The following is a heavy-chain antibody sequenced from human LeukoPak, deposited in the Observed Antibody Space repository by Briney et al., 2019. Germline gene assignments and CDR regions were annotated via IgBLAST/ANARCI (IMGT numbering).Heavy chain of an antibody. Sequence: GRSLRLSCAASGFTFDDYAMHWVRQAPGKGLEWVSSITGNGDSTYYGDSVKGRLTISRDNAKKTLHLQMNSLRAEDSAVYYCARDGGYSYGHRLDPWGQGTLVTVSS. CDR3: ARDGGYSYGHRLDP. V-gene: IGHV3-23*01. CDR2: ITGNGDST. J-gene: IGHJ5*02. CDR1: GFTFDDYA. D-gene: IGHD5-18*01.